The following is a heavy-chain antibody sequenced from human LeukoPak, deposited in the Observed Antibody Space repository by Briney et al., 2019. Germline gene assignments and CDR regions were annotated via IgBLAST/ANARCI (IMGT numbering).Heavy chain of an antibody. J-gene: IGHJ6*03. CDR1: GYTFTSYY. Sequence: ASVKVSCKASGYTFTSYYMHWVRQAPGQGLEWMGVINPSGGSTSYAQKFQGRVTMTRDMSTSTVYMELSSLRSEDTAVYYCARAGSYYYYYMDVWGKGTTVTVSS. V-gene: IGHV1-46*01. CDR2: INPSGGST. CDR3: ARAGSYYYYYMDV.